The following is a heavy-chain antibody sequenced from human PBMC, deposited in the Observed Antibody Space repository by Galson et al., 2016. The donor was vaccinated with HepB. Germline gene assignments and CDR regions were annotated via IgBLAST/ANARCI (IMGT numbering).Heavy chain of an antibody. CDR3: ARDGSTYDTSGYNPFWPYGMDV. CDR1: GFTFSTYW. D-gene: IGHD3-22*01. J-gene: IGHJ6*02. V-gene: IGHV3-7*01. Sequence: SLRLSCAASGFTFSTYWMYWVRQAPGKGLEWVANIKGDGSEKYCVDSVKGRFTISRDNAKNSLYLQMNSLRADDTAVYYCARDGSTYDTSGYNPFWPYGMDVWGPGTTVTVSS. CDR2: IKGDGSEK.